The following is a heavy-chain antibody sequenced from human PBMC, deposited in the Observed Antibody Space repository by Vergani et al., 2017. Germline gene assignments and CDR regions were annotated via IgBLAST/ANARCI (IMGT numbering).Heavy chain of an antibody. Sequence: EVQLVESGGGLVKPGGSLRLSCAASGFTFSSYSMNWVRQAPGKGLEWVSAISGSGGSTYYADSVKGRFTISRDNSKNTLYLQMNSLRAEDTAVYYCAKALGSITMVRGVIPLLNYWGQGTLVTVSS. CDR1: GFTFSSYS. D-gene: IGHD3-10*01. V-gene: IGHV3-23*04. CDR2: ISGSGGST. CDR3: AKALGSITMVRGVIPLLNY. J-gene: IGHJ4*02.